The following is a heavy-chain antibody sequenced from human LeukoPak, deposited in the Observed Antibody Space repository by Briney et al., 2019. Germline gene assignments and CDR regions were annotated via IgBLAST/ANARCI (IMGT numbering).Heavy chain of an antibody. Sequence: KPSETLSLTCTVSDYSISSGYYWGWIRQPPGKGLEWIGSIYHSGSTYYNPSLKSRVTISVDTSKNQFSLKLSSVTAADTAVYYCASSSGWYTGWDYWGQGTLVTVSS. J-gene: IGHJ4*02. D-gene: IGHD6-19*01. V-gene: IGHV4-38-2*02. CDR2: IYHSGST. CDR1: DYSISSGYY. CDR3: ASSSGWYTGWDY.